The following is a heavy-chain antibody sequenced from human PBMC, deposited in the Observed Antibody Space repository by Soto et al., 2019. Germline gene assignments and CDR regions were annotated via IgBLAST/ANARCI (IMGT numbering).Heavy chain of an antibody. CDR1: GGSISSYY. Sequence: SETLSLTCTVSGGSISSYYWSWIRQPAGKGLEWIGRIYTSGSTNYNPSLKSRVTMSVDTSKNQFSLKLSSVTAADTAVYYCARGLTYYDFWSGYYTPSGMDVWGQGTPVPFSS. CDR2: IYTSGST. V-gene: IGHV4-4*07. CDR3: ARGLTYYDFWSGYYTPSGMDV. J-gene: IGHJ6*02. D-gene: IGHD3-3*01.